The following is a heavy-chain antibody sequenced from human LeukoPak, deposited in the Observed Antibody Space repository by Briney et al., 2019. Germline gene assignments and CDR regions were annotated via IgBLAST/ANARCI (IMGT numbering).Heavy chain of an antibody. D-gene: IGHD6-19*01. Sequence: GRSLRLSCAASGFTFSSYGMHWVRQAPGKGLEWVAVIWYDGSNKYYADSVKGRFTISRDNSKNTLYLQMNSLRADDTAVYYCAREQWLVGSDYWGQGALVAVSS. CDR2: IWYDGSNK. CDR3: AREQWLVGSDY. J-gene: IGHJ4*02. V-gene: IGHV3-33*01. CDR1: GFTFSSYG.